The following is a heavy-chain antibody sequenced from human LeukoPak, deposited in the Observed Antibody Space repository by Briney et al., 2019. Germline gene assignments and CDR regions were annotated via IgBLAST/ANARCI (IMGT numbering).Heavy chain of an antibody. CDR1: GYSISSGYY. V-gene: IGHV4-38-2*01. Sequence: SSETLSLTCAVSGYSISSGYYWGWIRQPPGKGLEWIGSIYHSGSTYYNPSLKSRVTISVDTSKNQFSLKLSSVTAADTAVYYCARHCSSTSCYYFDYWGQGTLVTVSS. CDR3: ARHCSSTSCYYFDY. CDR2: IYHSGST. D-gene: IGHD2-2*01. J-gene: IGHJ4*02.